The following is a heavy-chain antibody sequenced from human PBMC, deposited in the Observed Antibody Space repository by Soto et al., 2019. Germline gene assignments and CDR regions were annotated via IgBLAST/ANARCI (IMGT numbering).Heavy chain of an antibody. V-gene: IGHV3-30-3*01. Sequence: QVQLVESGGGVVQPGRSLRLSCAASGFTFSSYAMHWVRQAPGKGMEGVEVISYDGSNKYYSDSVKGRLTISRDNSKHTLYLQMNRLRAEDTAVYYCARFAPYYYDSSGYYSDYDAFDIWGQGTMVTVSS. CDR1: GFTFSSYA. CDR2: ISYDGSNK. D-gene: IGHD3-22*01. J-gene: IGHJ3*02. CDR3: ARFAPYYYDSSGYYSDYDAFDI.